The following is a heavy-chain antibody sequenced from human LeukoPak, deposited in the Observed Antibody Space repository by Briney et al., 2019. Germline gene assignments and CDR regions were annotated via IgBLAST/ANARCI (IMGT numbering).Heavy chain of an antibody. CDR1: GGSISSFY. CDR2: MSYSGTT. D-gene: IGHD1-26*01. CDR3: ARLRLSGGSFSVGWFDP. V-gene: IGHV4-59*12. J-gene: IGHJ5*02. Sequence: PSETLSLTCTVSGGSISSFYWSWIRQPPGKGLEWIGYMSYSGTTKYNPSLKSRLTISMDTSKNQFSLKLSSVTAADTAVYFCARLRLSGGSFSVGWFDPWGQGIQVTVSS.